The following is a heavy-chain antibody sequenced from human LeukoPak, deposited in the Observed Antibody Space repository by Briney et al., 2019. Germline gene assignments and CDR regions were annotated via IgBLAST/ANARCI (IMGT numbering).Heavy chain of an antibody. CDR1: GFTFSSYW. V-gene: IGHV3-74*01. Sequence: GSLRLSCAASGFTFSSYWMNWVRQAPGKGLVWVSRIASDGSSTTYADSVKGRFSISRDNAKNTLYLQMNSLRVGDTAVYYCARGRPHGNDYWGQGTLVTVSS. J-gene: IGHJ4*02. D-gene: IGHD4-23*01. CDR3: ARGRPHGNDY. CDR2: IASDGSST.